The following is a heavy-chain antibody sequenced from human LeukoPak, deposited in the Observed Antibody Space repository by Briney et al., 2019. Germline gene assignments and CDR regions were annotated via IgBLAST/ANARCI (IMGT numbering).Heavy chain of an antibody. Sequence: PSETLSLTCTVSGGSVTYYYWAWIRQPPGKTLEWIGYTYYSGRTDYNPSLKGRVSISVDRSRSSNQFSLTLSSVTAADTAVYYCARVSSVITTSFDYWGQGILVTVSS. D-gene: IGHD3-22*01. CDR2: TYYSGRT. CDR1: GGSVTYYY. J-gene: IGHJ4*02. V-gene: IGHV4-59*02. CDR3: ARVSSVITTSFDY.